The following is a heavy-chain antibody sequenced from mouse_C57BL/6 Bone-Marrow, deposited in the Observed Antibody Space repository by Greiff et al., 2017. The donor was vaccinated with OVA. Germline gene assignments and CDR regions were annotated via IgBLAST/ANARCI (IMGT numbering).Heavy chain of an antibody. CDR3: TRERGNLYYAMDY. J-gene: IGHJ4*01. CDR2: ISSGGDYI. Sequence: EVQLVESGEGLVKPGGSPKLSCAASGFTFSSYAMSWVRQTPEKRLEWVAYISSGGDYIYYADTVKGRFTISRDNARNTLYLQMSSLKSEDTAMYYCTRERGNLYYAMDYWGQGTSVTVSS. V-gene: IGHV5-9-1*02. CDR1: GFTFSSYA.